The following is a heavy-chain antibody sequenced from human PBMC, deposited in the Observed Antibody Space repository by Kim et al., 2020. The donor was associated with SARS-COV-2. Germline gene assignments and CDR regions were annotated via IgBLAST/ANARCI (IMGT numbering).Heavy chain of an antibody. CDR2: LSCRCGST. CDR1: GFTFSRYA. J-gene: IGHJ5*02. Sequence: GGSLRLSCAASGFTFSRYALRCVRPAPCPVLAWFSALSCRCGSTYYADSVKGRFTISRDNSKNTLYLQLNSLRAEDTAVYYCAKAPRIAALGSPVGYNWFDPWGQGTLVTVSS. CDR3: AKAPRIAALGSPVGYNWFDP. D-gene: IGHD6-13*01. V-gene: IGHV3-23*01.